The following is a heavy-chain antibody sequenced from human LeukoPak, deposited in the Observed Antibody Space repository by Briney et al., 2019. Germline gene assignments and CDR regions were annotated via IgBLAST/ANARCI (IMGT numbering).Heavy chain of an antibody. Sequence: SETLSLTCAVSGGSISSRNWWSWVRQPPGKGLEWIGEIYHSGSTNYNPSLKTRVTISVDKSKNQFSLKLSSVTAADTAMYYCARYGLAGYYFDYWGQGTLVTVSS. V-gene: IGHV4-4*02. J-gene: IGHJ4*02. D-gene: IGHD3-16*01. CDR3: ARYGLAGYYFDY. CDR1: GGSISSRNW. CDR2: IYHSGST.